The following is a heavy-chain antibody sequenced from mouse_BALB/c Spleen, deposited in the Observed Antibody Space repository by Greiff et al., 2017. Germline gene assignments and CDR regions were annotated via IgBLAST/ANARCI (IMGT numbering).Heavy chain of an antibody. D-gene: IGHD2-4*01. CDR3: ARGADDYDEDAMDY. CDR1: GDSITSGY. J-gene: IGHJ4*01. CDR2: ISYSGST. V-gene: IGHV3-8*02. Sequence: VQLKESGPSLVKPSQTLSLTCSVTGDSITSGYWNWIRKFPGNKLEYMGYISYSGSTYYNPSLKSRISITRDTSKNQYYLQLNSVTTEDTATYYCARGADDYDEDAMDYWGQGTSVTVSS.